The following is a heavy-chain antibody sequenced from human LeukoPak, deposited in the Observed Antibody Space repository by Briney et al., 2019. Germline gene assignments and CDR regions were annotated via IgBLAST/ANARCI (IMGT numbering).Heavy chain of an antibody. CDR2: IFLRGST. J-gene: IGHJ4*02. CDR1: GGSINGSY. D-gene: IGHD1-1*01. CDR3: ARAVWNYLDL. V-gene: IGHV4-4*07. Sequence: TSETLSLTCTVSGGSINGSYWSWVRQPAGKGLEWIGRIFLRGSTNYNPSLKSRVTMSVDTSKSQFSLKLSSVTAADTAVYYCARAVWNYLDLWGQGILVTVSS.